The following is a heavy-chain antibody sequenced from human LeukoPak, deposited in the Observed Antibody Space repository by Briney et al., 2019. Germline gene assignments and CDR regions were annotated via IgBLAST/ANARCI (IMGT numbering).Heavy chain of an antibody. Sequence: EASVKVSCKASGYTFTGYYMHWVRQAPGQGLEWMGWINPNSGGTNYAQKFQGRVTMTRDTSISTAYMELSRLGSDDTAVYYCARGSRYYSSSWLAYDYWGQGTLVTVSS. CDR1: GYTFTGYY. V-gene: IGHV1-2*02. J-gene: IGHJ4*02. CDR2: INPNSGGT. CDR3: ARGSRYYSSSWLAYDY. D-gene: IGHD6-13*01.